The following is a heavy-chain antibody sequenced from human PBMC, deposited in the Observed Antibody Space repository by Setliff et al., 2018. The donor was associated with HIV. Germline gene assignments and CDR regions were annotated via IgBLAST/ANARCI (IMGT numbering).Heavy chain of an antibody. CDR2: MNPNSGNT. J-gene: IGHJ4*02. V-gene: IGHV1-8*02. D-gene: IGHD3-22*01. Sequence: ASVKVSCKPSGYTFTNYDINWVRQATGQGLEWMGWMNPNSGNTGYAQKFQGRVTMTRSTSISTAYMELTSLRSEDTAVYYCARRGYYDTGGYYSFPYWGQGTLVTAPQ. CDR1: GYTFTNYD. CDR3: ARRGYYDTGGYYSFPY.